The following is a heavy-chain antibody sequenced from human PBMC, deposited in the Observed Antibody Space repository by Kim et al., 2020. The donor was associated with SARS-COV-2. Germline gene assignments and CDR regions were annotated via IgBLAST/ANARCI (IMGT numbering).Heavy chain of an antibody. V-gene: IGHV3-23*01. CDR2: ISGSGGST. J-gene: IGHJ4*02. CDR1: GFTFSSYA. Sequence: GGSLRLSCAASGFTFSSYAMSWVRQAPGKGLEWVSAISGSGGSTYYADSVKGRFTISRDNSKNTLYLQMNSLRAEDTAVYYCAKVLSEGLFWSAYFDYWGQGTLVTVSS. D-gene: IGHD3-3*01. CDR3: AKVLSEGLFWSAYFDY.